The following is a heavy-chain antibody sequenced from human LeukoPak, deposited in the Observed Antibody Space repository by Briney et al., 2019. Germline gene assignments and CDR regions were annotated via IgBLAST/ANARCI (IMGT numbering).Heavy chain of an antibody. J-gene: IGHJ4*02. V-gene: IGHV3-23*01. D-gene: IGHD2-2*01. CDR2: ISGSGGST. Sequence: PGGSLRLSCAASGFTFSSYTMNWVRQAPGKGLEWVSAISGSGGSTYYADSVKGRFTISRDNSKNTLYLQMNSLRAEDTAVYYCAKDVVPAAVYYFDYWGQGTLVTVSS. CDR3: AKDVVPAAVYYFDY. CDR1: GFTFSSYT.